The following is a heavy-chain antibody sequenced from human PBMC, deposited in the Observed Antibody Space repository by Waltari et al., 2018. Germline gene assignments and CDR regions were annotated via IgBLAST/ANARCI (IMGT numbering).Heavy chain of an antibody. V-gene: IGHV2-26*01. J-gene: IGHJ4*02. CDR1: GFSLSNARMG. Sequence: QVTLKESGPVLVKPTETLTLTCTVSGFSLSNARMGVSWIRQPPGKALEGRAHMLSNDEKSYSTSLKSRLTISKDTSKSEVVLTMTNVDPVDTATDYGARIANDVAVAREWGQGTLVTVSS. CDR3: ARIANDVAVARE. CDR2: MLSNDEK. D-gene: IGHD6-19*01.